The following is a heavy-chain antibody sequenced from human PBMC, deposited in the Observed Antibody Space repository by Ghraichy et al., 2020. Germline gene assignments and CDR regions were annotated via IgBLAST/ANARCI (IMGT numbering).Heavy chain of an antibody. CDR3: AIHVPYSSGWYPFDF. J-gene: IGHJ4*01. V-gene: IGHV4-39*01. Sequence: SETLSLTCTVSGGSISSSGYYWGWIRQPPGKGMEWIGTIYYSGVTYYSPSLKSRVTMSVDSSKNQFSLRLGSVTAADTAIYFCAIHVPYSSGWYPFDFWGQGTLVTVSS. CDR2: IYYSGVT. CDR1: GGSISSSGYY. D-gene: IGHD6-19*01.